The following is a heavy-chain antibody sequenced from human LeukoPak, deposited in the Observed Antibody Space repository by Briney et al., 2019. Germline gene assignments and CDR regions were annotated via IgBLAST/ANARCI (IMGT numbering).Heavy chain of an antibody. CDR3: ARDRGYYDTSGYYGDAFDI. CDR2: IYYSGRT. D-gene: IGHD3-22*01. V-gene: IGHV4-39*02. CDR1: GGSISSSSYF. J-gene: IGHJ3*02. Sequence: SETLSLTCTVSGGSISSSSYFWGWIRQPPGKGLEWIGSIYYSGRTYYNPSLKSRVTISVDTSKNQFSLNLSSVIATDTAVYYCARDRGYYDTSGYYGDAFDIWGQGTKVTVSS.